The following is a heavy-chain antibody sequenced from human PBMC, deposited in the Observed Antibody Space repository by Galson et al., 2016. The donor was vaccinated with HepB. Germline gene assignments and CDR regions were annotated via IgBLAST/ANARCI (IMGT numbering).Heavy chain of an antibody. CDR1: GFTFGSNA. V-gene: IGHV3-23*01. D-gene: IGHD2-21*01. Sequence: SLRLSCAASGFTFGSNAMGWVRQAPVPGLEWLSGIDNIGRYTYYADSVKGRFTISRDNSKNTLFLQMNSLRAEDTAVYYCVQYSVGSAGFRLNYWGQGTLVTVSS. J-gene: IGHJ4*02. CDR2: IDNIGRYT. CDR3: VQYSVGSAGFRLNY.